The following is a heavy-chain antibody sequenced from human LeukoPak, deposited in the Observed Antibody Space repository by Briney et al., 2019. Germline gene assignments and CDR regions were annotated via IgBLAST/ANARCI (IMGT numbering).Heavy chain of an antibody. J-gene: IGHJ3*02. CDR2: ISNSGSST. D-gene: IGHD5-24*01. V-gene: IGHV3-11*04. Sequence: GGSLRLSCAASGFTFTDYYMSWIRQAPGKGLEWVSYISNSGSSTYYADSVKGRFTISRDIAKNSLYLQMNSLRAADTAVYSCARGRDGYNSGAFDIWGQGTMVTVSS. CDR3: ARGRDGYNSGAFDI. CDR1: GFTFTDYY.